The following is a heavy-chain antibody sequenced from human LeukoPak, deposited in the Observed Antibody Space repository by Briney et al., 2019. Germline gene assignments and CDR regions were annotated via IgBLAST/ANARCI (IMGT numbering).Heavy chain of an antibody. CDR2: IFYSGTT. V-gene: IGHV4-39*01. D-gene: IGHD3-3*01. Sequence: NPSETLSLTCSVAGGSISSSNHYWGWIRQPPGKGLEWIGHIFYSGTTYYNPSLKSRVTISVDTSKNQFSLKLTSVTATDTAFYYCARRVGVVTGNWFDPWGQGALVTVSS. J-gene: IGHJ5*02. CDR1: GGSISSSNHY. CDR3: ARRVGVVTGNWFDP.